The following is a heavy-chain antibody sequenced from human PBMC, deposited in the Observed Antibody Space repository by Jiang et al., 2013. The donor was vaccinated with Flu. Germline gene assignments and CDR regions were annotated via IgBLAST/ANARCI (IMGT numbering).Heavy chain of an antibody. J-gene: IGHJ4*02. V-gene: IGHV3-30*18. CDR2: ISFDGSNK. CDR3: AKDQDLYCDGDCSLFDY. D-gene: IGHD2-21*01. Sequence: LVESGGGLVQPGGSLRLSCAASGFTFLNYGMHWVRQAPGKGLEWVAVISFDGSNKYYADSVKGRFTISRDNSKNTLYLQMNSLRPEDTAVYYCAKDQDLYCDGDCSLFDYWGQGTLVTVSS. CDR1: GFTFLNYG.